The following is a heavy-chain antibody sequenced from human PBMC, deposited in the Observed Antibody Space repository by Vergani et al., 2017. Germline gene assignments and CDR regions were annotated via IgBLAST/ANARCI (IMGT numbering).Heavy chain of an antibody. CDR2: IYHSGST. CDR3: ARGGTVVGSGAFDI. J-gene: IGHJ3*02. V-gene: IGHV4-30-2*01. Sequence: QLQLQESGSGLVKPSQTLSPTCAVSGGSISSGGYSWSWIRQPPGKGLEWIGYIYHSGSTYYNPSLKSRVTISVDRSKNQFSLKLSSVTAADTAVYYCARGGTVVGSGAFDIWGQGTMVTVSS. CDR1: GGSISSGGYS. D-gene: IGHD4-23*01.